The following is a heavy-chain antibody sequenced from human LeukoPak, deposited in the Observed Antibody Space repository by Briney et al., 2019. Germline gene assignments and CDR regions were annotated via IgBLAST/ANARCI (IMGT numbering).Heavy chain of an antibody. D-gene: IGHD2-2*03. CDR1: GGTFSSYA. V-gene: IGHV1-69*05. CDR3: AGAGYCRSTSCQYYFDY. CDR2: IIPIFGTA. J-gene: IGHJ4*02. Sequence: GASVKVSCKASGGTFSSYAISWVRQAPGQGLERMGGIIPIFGTAYYAQKFQGRVTITTDESTSTAYMNLSSLRSEDTAVYYCAGAGYCRSTSCQYYFDYWGQGTLVTVSS.